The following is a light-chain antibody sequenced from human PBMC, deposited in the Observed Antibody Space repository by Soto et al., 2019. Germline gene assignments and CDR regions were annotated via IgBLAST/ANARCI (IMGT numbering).Light chain of an antibody. CDR3: SSFAGNNNLV. Sequence: QSALTQPPPASGSPGQSVTISCTGTSSDVGGYNYVSWYQQHPGKAPKLMISEVSNRPSGVPDRFSGSKSGNTASLTVSGLQAEDEADYYCSSFAGNNNLVFGGGTKLTVL. CDR2: EVS. J-gene: IGLJ2*01. CDR1: SSDVGGYNY. V-gene: IGLV2-8*01.